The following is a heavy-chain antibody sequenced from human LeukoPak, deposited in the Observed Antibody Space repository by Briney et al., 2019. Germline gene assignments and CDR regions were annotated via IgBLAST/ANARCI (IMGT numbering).Heavy chain of an antibody. CDR1: GSSARNNS. CDR2: IYSGGNT. D-gene: IGHD3-10*01. V-gene: IGHV3-53*01. Sequence: GGSRRFSGAAPGSSARNNSMSWFGQPAGKGLKCRSVIYSGGNTFYADSVKGRFTVSRDNSKNTLYLQMNSLRADDTAVYYCTKLKGWYGEGYCDHWGQGTLVTVSS. J-gene: IGHJ4*02. CDR3: TKLKGWYGEGYCDH.